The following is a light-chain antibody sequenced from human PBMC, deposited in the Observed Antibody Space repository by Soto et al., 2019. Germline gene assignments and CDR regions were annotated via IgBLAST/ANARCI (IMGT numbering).Light chain of an antibody. CDR3: QQLNSYLIN. J-gene: IGKJ5*01. Sequence: IQLPHSPSFLSASVLARVPITCLASPVIISYLACYPPKPGKAPKLLIYAASTLHTGVPSRFSGSGSGTEFTLTISSLQPEDFATYYCQQLNSYLINFGQGTRLEIK. V-gene: IGKV1-9*01. CDR1: PVIISY. CDR2: AAS.